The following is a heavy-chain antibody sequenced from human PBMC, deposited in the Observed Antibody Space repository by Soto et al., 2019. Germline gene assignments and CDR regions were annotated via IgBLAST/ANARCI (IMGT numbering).Heavy chain of an antibody. J-gene: IGHJ4*02. CDR3: ARGYDFWSGYYTGMNY. Sequence: PGGSLRLSCAASGFTFSSYGMHWVRQAPGKGLEWVAVIWYDGSNKYYADSVKGRFTISRDNSKNTLYLQMNSLRAEDTAVYYCARGYDFWSGYYTGMNYWGQGTLVTVSS. D-gene: IGHD3-3*01. V-gene: IGHV3-33*01. CDR1: GFTFSSYG. CDR2: IWYDGSNK.